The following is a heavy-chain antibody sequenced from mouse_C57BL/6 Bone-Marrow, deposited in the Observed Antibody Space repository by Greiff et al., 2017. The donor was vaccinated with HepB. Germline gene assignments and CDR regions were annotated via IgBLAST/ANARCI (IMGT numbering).Heavy chain of an antibody. V-gene: IGHV1-50*01. D-gene: IGHD2-2*01. CDR1: GYTFTSYW. CDR3: AREGGMVTEAY. Sequence: QVQLQQPGAELVKPGASVKLSCKASGYTFTSYWMQWVKQRPGQGLEWIGEIDPSDSYTNYNEKFKSKATLTVDTSSSTAYMQLSSLTSEDSAVYYCAREGGMVTEAYWGQGTLVTVSA. CDR2: IDPSDSYT. J-gene: IGHJ3*01.